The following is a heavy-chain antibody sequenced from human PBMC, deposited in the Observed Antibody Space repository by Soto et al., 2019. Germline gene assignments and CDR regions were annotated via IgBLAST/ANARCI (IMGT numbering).Heavy chain of an antibody. CDR2: INHSGST. CDR3: ARAAPKWLRRFDY. CDR1: GGSFSGYY. D-gene: IGHD5-12*01. J-gene: IGHJ4*02. Sequence: QVQLQQWGAGLLKPSETLSLTCAVYGGSFSGYYWSWIRQPPGKGLEWIGEINHSGSTNYNPSLKSRVTLSVDTSKNQFSLKLSSVTAADTAVYYCARAAPKWLRRFDYWGQGTLVTVSS. V-gene: IGHV4-34*01.